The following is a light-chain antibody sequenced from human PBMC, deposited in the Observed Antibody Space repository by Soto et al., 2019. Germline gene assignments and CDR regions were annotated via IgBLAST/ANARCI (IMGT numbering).Light chain of an antibody. CDR1: ESVRSNY. V-gene: IGKV3-20*01. Sequence: EIVLTQSPGTLSLSPGERATLSCRASESVRSNYLAWYQQKPGQAPRLLIYGASSRATGIPDRFSGSGSGTDFTLTISRLEPEDFAVYYCQQYDTSPITFGPGTKLDIK. CDR2: GAS. CDR3: QQYDTSPIT. J-gene: IGKJ3*01.